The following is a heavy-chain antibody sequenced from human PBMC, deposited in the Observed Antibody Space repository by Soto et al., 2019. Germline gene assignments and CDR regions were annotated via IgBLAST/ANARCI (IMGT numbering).Heavy chain of an antibody. J-gene: IGHJ5*02. D-gene: IGHD3-9*01. CDR3: VKGTTYDILTGVWFDP. CDR1: GFTFSSYA. Sequence: GGSLRLSCSASGFTFSSYAMHWVRQAPGKGLEYVSAISSNVGSTYYADSVKGRFTISRDNSKNTLYLQMSSLRAEDTAVYYCVKGTTYDILTGVWFDPWGQGTLVTVSS. CDR2: ISSNVGST. V-gene: IGHV3-64D*06.